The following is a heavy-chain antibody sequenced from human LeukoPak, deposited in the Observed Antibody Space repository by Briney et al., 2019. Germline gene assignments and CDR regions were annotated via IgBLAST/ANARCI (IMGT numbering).Heavy chain of an antibody. V-gene: IGHV4-4*09. J-gene: IGHJ6*02. CDR3: ARVRQHLPYYYYGMDV. CDR2: XYTSGST. CDR1: GGSISSYY. D-gene: IGHD6-13*01. Sequence: SETLSLTCTVSGGSISSYYWSWIRQPPGKGLXXXXXXYTSGSTNYNPSLKSRVTISVDTSKNQFSLKLSSVTAADTAVYYCARVRQHLPYYYYGMDVWGQGTTVTVSS.